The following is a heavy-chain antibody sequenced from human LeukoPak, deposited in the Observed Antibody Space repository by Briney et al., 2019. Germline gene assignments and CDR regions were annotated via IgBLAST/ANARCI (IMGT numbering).Heavy chain of an antibody. Sequence: KPSETLSLTCAVYGGSFSGYYWSWIRQPPGKGLELIGEINHSGSTNYNPSLKSRVTISVATSKNQFSLKLSSVTAADTAVYCCARGNPRITMIVVGAFDIWGQGTMVTVSS. J-gene: IGHJ3*02. CDR3: ARGNPRITMIVVGAFDI. D-gene: IGHD3-22*01. CDR2: INHSGST. V-gene: IGHV4-34*01. CDR1: GGSFSGYY.